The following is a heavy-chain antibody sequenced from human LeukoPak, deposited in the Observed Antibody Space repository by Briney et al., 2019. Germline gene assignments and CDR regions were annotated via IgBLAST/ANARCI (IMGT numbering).Heavy chain of an antibody. CDR2: INPDSVGT. CDR1: GYTFTGYY. CDR3: ARVGHGSGWLAYFDY. J-gene: IGHJ4*02. D-gene: IGHD6-19*01. V-gene: IGHV1-2*02. Sequence: ASVRVSCKASGYTFTGYYMHWVRQAPGQGLEWMGWINPDSVGTNYAQKFQGRVTMTRDTPISTAYMELSRLRSDDTAVYYCARVGHGSGWLAYFDYWGQGTLVTVSS.